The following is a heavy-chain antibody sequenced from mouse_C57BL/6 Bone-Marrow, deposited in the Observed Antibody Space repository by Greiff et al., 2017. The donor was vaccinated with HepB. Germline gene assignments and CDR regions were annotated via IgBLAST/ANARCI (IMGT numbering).Heavy chain of an antibody. CDR3: ARSYDVWFAY. V-gene: IGHV5-4*01. D-gene: IGHD2-12*01. CDR1: GFTFSSYA. Sequence: EVQLVESGGGLVKPGGSLKLSCAASGFTFSSYAMSWVRQTPEKRLEWVATISDGGSYTYYPDNVKGRFTISRDNAKNNLYLQMSHLKSEDTAMYYCARSYDVWFAYWGQGTLVTVSA. J-gene: IGHJ3*01. CDR2: ISDGGSYT.